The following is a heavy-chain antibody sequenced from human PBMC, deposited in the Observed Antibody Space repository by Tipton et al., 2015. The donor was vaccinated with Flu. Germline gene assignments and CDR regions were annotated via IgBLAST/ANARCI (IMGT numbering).Heavy chain of an antibody. CDR2: IYYSGST. CDR1: GGSISSYY. V-gene: IGHV4-59*08. Sequence: LRLSCTVSGGSISSYYWSWIRQPPGKGLEWIGYIYYSGSTNYNPSLKSRVTISVDTSKNQFSLKLSSVTAADTAVYYCARQEVVGASPSFDYWGQGTLVTVSS. CDR3: ARQEVVGASPSFDY. J-gene: IGHJ4*02. D-gene: IGHD1-26*01.